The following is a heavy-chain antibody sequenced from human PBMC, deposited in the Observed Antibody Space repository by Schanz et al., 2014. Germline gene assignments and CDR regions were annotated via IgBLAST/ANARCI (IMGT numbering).Heavy chain of an antibody. V-gene: IGHV1-18*01. CDR3: ARSAGRDFWSGYYTRFDY. D-gene: IGHD3-3*01. CDR2: ISVYTGNT. Sequence: QIQLVQSGPEVKKPGATVKVSCKASGYTFTTYAMSWVRQAPGQGLEWVGWISVYTGNTKYGQKVQGRVTMTADSSTNTAYMELRSLRSSDTAVDYCARSAGRDFWSGYYTRFDYWGQGTLVTVSS. J-gene: IGHJ4*02. CDR1: GYTFTTYA.